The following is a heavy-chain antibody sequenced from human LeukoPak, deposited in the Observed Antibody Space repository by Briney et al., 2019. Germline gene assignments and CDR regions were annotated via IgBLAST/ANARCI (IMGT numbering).Heavy chain of an antibody. CDR2: IYHSGST. V-gene: IGHV4-30-2*01. Sequence: PSETLSLTCTVSGGSISSGGYYWSWIRQPPGKGLEWIGYIYHSGSTYYSPSLKSRVIISVDTSKNQFSLKLSSVTAADTAVYFCARTYCTTTTCSFFFDNWGQGTPVTVSS. CDR3: ARTYCTTTTCSFFFDN. CDR1: GGSISSGGYY. D-gene: IGHD2-2*01. J-gene: IGHJ4*02.